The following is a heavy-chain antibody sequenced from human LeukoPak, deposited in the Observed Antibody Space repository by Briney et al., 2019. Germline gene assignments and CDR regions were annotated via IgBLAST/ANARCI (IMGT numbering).Heavy chain of an antibody. J-gene: IGHJ6*02. Sequence: ASVKVSCKASGYTFTSYDINWVRQATGQGLEWMGWTNPNSGNTGDAQKFQGRVTMTRNTSISTAYMELSSLRSEDTAVYYCARGMRFGSSGYSLGYYYYGMDVWGQGTTVTVSS. V-gene: IGHV1-8*01. D-gene: IGHD3-22*01. CDR2: TNPNSGNT. CDR3: ARGMRFGSSGYSLGYYYYGMDV. CDR1: GYTFTSYD.